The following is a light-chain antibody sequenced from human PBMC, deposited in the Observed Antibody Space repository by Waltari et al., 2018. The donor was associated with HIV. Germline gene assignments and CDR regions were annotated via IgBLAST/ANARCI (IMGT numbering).Light chain of an antibody. V-gene: IGLV1-47*01. CDR1: CPHLGTPS. CDR3: AAWDGSLRAWV. CDR2: KDD. J-gene: IGLJ3*02. Sequence: QSVLARPPSSSGCPVQQLPIPCSGHCPHLGTPSLHWHQQLPGRAHTLLIYKDDQRPSGVPDRFSGSQSGTSASLTIIGLRSEDEGDYYCAAWDGSLRAWVFGAGTKLTVL.